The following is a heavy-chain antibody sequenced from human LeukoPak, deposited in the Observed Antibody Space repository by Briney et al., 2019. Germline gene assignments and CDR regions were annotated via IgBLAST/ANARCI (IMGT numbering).Heavy chain of an antibody. CDR2: INHSGST. CDR1: GGSFSGYY. J-gene: IGHJ4*02. V-gene: IGHV4-34*01. D-gene: IGHD3-9*01. CDR3: ARSIHYDILTGRGSPRYFDY. Sequence: PSETLSLTCAVYGGSFSGYYWSWIRQPPGKGLEWIGEINHSGSTNYNPSLKSRVTISVDTSKNQFSLELSSVTAADTAVYYCARSIHYDILTGRGSPRYFDYWGQGTLVTVSS.